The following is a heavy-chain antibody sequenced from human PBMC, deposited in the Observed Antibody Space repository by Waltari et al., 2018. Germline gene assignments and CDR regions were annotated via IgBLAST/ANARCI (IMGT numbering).Heavy chain of an antibody. V-gene: IGHV3-53*01. J-gene: IGHJ3*02. CDR3: ATWTGGSLGAFDN. CDR2: IYSGGDT. D-gene: IGHD7-27*01. Sequence: SCEVSGFTVSNNYIGWVRQAPGKGPEWVSVIYSGGDTYDADAVRGRFTISRDNSKNTLYLQMNSLRVEDTALYYCATWTGGSLGAFDNWGQGTMVTVSS. CDR1: GFTVSNNY.